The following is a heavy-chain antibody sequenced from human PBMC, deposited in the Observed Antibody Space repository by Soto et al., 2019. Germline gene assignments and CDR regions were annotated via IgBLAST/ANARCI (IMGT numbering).Heavy chain of an antibody. CDR1: GGSINSRSYF. D-gene: IGHD3-22*01. Sequence: SETLSLTCTVSGGSINSRSYFWGWLRQPPGKGLEWIGTIYYSGSNYYNPSLKSRVTISVDTSKNQFSLRLTSVTAADTAVYYCCYQASSGTWNPFDIWGQGTMVTVSS. V-gene: IGHV4-39*01. CDR3: CYQASSGTWNPFDI. J-gene: IGHJ3*02. CDR2: IYYSGSN.